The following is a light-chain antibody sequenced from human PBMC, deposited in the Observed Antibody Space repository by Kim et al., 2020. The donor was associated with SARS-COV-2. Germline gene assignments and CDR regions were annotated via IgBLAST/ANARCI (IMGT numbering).Light chain of an antibody. Sequence: PGERATLSCRASPPISPIKLAWYQQKPGQPPRLLMYGASTRATGVPDRFSGRGSETDFTLTISRLETEDFAVFYCQQYGGSPPITFGQGTRLEIK. CDR3: QQYGGSPPIT. CDR1: PPISPIK. CDR2: GAS. J-gene: IGKJ5*01. V-gene: IGKV3-20*01.